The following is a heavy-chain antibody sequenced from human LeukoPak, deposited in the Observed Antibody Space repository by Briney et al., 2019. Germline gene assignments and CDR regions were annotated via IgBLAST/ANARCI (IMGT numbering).Heavy chain of an antibody. J-gene: IGHJ4*02. CDR1: GYTFTGYY. D-gene: IGHD4-17*01. CDR2: INPNSGGT. Sequence: ASVEVSCKASGYTFTGYYMHWVRQAPGQGLEWMGWINPNSGGTNYAQKFQGRVTMTRDTSISTAYMELSRLRSDDTAVYYCARDRGDYGDSRTFDYWGQGTLVTVSS. CDR3: ARDRGDYGDSRTFDY. V-gene: IGHV1-2*02.